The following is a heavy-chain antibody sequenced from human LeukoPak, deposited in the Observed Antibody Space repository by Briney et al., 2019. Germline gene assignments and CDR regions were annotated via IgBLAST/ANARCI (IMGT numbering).Heavy chain of an antibody. Sequence: GGSLRLSCVASGLSFGSYWMDWVRQAPGKGLEWVANIRKDGGDIHYVDSVKGRFTISRDNAKNSVYLHMHSLRGEDTAMYYCARDAFGDFSYWGQGILVTVSS. D-gene: IGHD3-10*01. J-gene: IGHJ4*02. V-gene: IGHV3-7*01. CDR1: GLSFGSYW. CDR3: ARDAFGDFSY. CDR2: IRKDGGDI.